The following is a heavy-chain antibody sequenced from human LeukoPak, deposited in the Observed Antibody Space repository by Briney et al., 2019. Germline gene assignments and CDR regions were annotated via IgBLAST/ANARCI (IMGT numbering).Heavy chain of an antibody. CDR1: GGTFSSYV. D-gene: IGHD1-26*01. V-gene: IGHV1-69*05. J-gene: IGHJ4*02. CDR3: ARGREWEQDD. CDR2: IIPIFGTA. Sequence: SVKVSCKASGGTFSSYVISWVRQAPGQGLEWMGRIIPIFGTANYAQKFQGRVTITTDESTSTAYMELSSLRSEDTAVYYCARGREWEQDDWGQGTLVTVSS.